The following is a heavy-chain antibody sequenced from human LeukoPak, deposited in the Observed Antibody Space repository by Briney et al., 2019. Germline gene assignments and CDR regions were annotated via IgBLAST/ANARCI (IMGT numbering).Heavy chain of an antibody. J-gene: IGHJ4*02. CDR3: AKDKAVGATIAYFDY. V-gene: IGHV3-23*01. CDR1: GFTFSTFA. Sequence: GGSLRLSCAASGFTFSTFAMIWVRQPPGKGLEWVSSIFPSGGEIHYADSVRGRFTISRDNSKSTLSLQMNSLRAEDTAVYYCAKDKAVGATIAYFDYWGQGTLVTVSS. D-gene: IGHD1-26*01. CDR2: IFPSGGEI.